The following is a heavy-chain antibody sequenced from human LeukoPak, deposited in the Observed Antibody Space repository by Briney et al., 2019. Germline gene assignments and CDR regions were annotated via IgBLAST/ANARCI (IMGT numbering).Heavy chain of an antibody. J-gene: IGHJ3*02. V-gene: IGHV1-69*04. CDR2: IIPILGIA. CDR1: GGTFSSYA. Sequence: SVKVSCKASGGTFSSYAISWVRQAPGQGLEWMGRIIPILGIANYAQKFQGRVTMTRNTSISTAYMELSSLRSEDTAVYYCASSPYYDSSGYYRPGAFDIWGQGTMVTVSS. CDR3: ASSPYYDSSGYYRPGAFDI. D-gene: IGHD3-22*01.